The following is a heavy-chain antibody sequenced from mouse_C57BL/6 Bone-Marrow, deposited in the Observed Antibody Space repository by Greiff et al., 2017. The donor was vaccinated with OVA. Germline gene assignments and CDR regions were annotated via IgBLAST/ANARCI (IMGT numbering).Heavy chain of an antibody. CDR1: GYTFTSYG. J-gene: IGHJ2*01. D-gene: IGHD4-1*01. V-gene: IGHV1-81*01. Sequence: QVQLKESGAELARPGASVKLSCKASGYTFTSYGISWVKQRTGQGLEWIGEIYPRSGNTYYNEKFKGKATLTADKSSSTAYMELRSLTSEDSAVYFCARELTGTSYYFDYWGQGTTLTVSS. CDR2: IYPRSGNT. CDR3: ARELTGTSYYFDY.